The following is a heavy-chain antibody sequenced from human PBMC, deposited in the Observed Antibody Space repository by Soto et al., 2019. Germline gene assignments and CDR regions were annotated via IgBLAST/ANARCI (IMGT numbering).Heavy chain of an antibody. J-gene: IGHJ5*02. CDR1: GYTFTGYY. D-gene: IGHD6-13*01. CDR3: AGSIAAAGDNWFDP. CDR2: INPNSGGT. V-gene: IGHV1-2*02. Sequence: WASVKVSCKASGYTFTGYYMHWVRQAPGQGLEWMGWINPNSGGTNYAQKFQGRVTMTRDTSISTAYMELSRLRSDDTAVYYCAGSIAAAGDNWFDPWGQGTLVTVSS.